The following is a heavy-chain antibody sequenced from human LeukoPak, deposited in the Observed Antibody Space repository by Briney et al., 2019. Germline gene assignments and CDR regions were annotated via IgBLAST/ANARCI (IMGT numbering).Heavy chain of an antibody. V-gene: IGHV3-53*01. Sequence: GGSLRLSCAASGFTVSSNYMSWVRQAPGKGLEWVSVIYSGGNTYYADSVKGRFTISRDNSKNTLYLQMNSLRAEDTAVYYCAKDGPAAIGQDYYYYGMDVWGQGTTVTVSS. CDR3: AKDGPAAIGQDYYYYGMDV. J-gene: IGHJ6*02. CDR1: GFTVSSNY. D-gene: IGHD2-2*02. CDR2: IYSGGNT.